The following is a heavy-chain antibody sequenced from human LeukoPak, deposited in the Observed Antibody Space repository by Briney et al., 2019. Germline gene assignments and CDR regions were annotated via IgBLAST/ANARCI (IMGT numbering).Heavy chain of an antibody. CDR3: AGTHYTATVIAFDI. V-gene: IGHV1-69*05. J-gene: IGHJ3*02. D-gene: IGHD3-3*01. Sequence: GSSVKVSCKASGGTFSSYAISWVRQAPGQGLEWMGGIILIFGTANYAQKFQGRVTITTDESTSTAYMELSSLRSEDTAVYYCAGTHYTATVIAFDIWGQGTMVTVSS. CDR1: GGTFSSYA. CDR2: IILIFGTA.